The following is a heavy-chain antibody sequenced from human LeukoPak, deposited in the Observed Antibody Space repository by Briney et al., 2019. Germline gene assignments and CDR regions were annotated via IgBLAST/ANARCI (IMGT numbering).Heavy chain of an antibody. V-gene: IGHV1-24*01. CDR1: GYTLTELS. D-gene: IGHD6-13*01. CDR3: ARVRHPKDSRIDY. J-gene: IGHJ4*02. CDR2: FDPEDGET. Sequence: GASVKVSCKVSGYTLTELSMHWVRQAPGKGLEWMGGFDPEDGETIYAQKFQGRVTMTRNTSISTAYMELSSPRSEDTAVYYCARVRHPKDSRIDYWGQGTLVTVSS.